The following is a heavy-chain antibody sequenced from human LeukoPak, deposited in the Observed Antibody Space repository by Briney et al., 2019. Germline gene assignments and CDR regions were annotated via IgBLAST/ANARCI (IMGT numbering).Heavy chain of an antibody. CDR3: ARDLPNYYGSAAFDY. J-gene: IGHJ4*02. D-gene: IGHD3-10*01. Sequence: PGGSLRLSRAASGFTFSSYSMNWVRQAPGKGLEWVSSISSSSSYIYYADSVKGRFTISRDNAKNSLYLQMNSLRAEDTAVYYCARDLPNYYGSAAFDYWGQGTLVTVSS. V-gene: IGHV3-21*01. CDR1: GFTFSSYS. CDR2: ISSSSSYI.